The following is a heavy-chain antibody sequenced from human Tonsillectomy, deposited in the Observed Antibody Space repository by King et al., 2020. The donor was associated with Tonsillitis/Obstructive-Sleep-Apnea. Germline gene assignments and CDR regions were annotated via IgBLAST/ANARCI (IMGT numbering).Heavy chain of an antibody. CDR3: ARPPSYCSGPPCREAFDI. D-gene: IGHD2-15*01. CDR1: GASVNSVLYF. V-gene: IGHV4-39*01. CDR2: IYFGGTT. Sequence: QLQESGPGLVKPSETLSLTCTVSGASVNSVLYFWSWIRQPPGKGLEWIGNIYFGGTTHYNPSLTSRVTISVDTSKNQFSLKLSSVTAADTAVYFCARPPSYCSGPPCREAFDIRGQGTMVTVFS. J-gene: IGHJ3*02.